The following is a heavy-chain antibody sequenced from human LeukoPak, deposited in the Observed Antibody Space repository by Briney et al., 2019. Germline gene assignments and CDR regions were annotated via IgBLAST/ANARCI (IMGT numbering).Heavy chain of an antibody. CDR3: AKSQTPVVPAAMSGMDV. V-gene: IGHV3-30*18. CDR1: GFTFSSYG. Sequence: PGRSLRLSCAASGFTFSSYGMHWVRQAPGKGLEWVAVISYDGSNKYYADSVKGRFTISRDNSKNTLYLQMNGLRAEDTAVYYCAKSQTPVVPAAMSGMDVWGKGTTVTVSS. CDR2: ISYDGSNK. D-gene: IGHD2-2*01. J-gene: IGHJ6*04.